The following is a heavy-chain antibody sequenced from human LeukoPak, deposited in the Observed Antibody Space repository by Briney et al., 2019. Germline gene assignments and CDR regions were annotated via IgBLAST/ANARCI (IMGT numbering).Heavy chain of an antibody. J-gene: IGHJ4*02. CDR3: ARETPRRGETRDGYR. V-gene: IGHV3-7*01. CDR2: IKQDGSED. Sequence: PGGSLRLSCAASGFIFSSYWVSWVRQAPGKGLEWVANIKQDGSEDYYVDSVKGRFTISRDNAKKSLFLQMNSLRAEDTAVYYCARETPRRGETRDGYRWGQGTLVTVSS. CDR1: GFIFSSYW. D-gene: IGHD5-24*01.